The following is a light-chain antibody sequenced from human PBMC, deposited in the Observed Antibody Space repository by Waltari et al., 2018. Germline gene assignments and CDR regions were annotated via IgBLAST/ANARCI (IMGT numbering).Light chain of an antibody. CDR2: RAT. CDR3: QQYKDYPYT. CDR1: DNIGNW. J-gene: IGKJ2*01. V-gene: IGKV1-5*03. Sequence: DIRMTQSPSTLSASVGDRVTITCRASDNIGNWLAWYQHRAGKAPNLLISRATALESGVPSRFSGSGSGTDFTLSITSLQPGDFASFYCQQYKDYPYTFGQGTKLEI.